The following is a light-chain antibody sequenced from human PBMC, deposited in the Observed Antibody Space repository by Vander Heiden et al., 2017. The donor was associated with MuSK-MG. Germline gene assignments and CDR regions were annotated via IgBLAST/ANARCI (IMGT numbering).Light chain of an antibody. CDR2: AAS. Sequence: DIQMTQSPSTLSASVGDRVTITCRASQSVSPWLAWYQQKPGKAPKLLIYAASNLESGVPSRCGASGSGKEFTLTISSLQHDDVATYFYQHYNGPALTFGGGTKLEIK. CDR3: QHYNGPALT. CDR1: QSVSPW. J-gene: IGKJ4*01. V-gene: IGKV1-5*03.